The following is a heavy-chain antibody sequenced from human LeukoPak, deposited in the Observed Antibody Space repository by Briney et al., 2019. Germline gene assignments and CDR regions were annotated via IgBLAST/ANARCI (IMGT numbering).Heavy chain of an antibody. J-gene: IGHJ4*02. CDR2: IGPSGGTT. D-gene: IGHD2-15*01. CDR1: GFTFSSYA. V-gene: IGHV3-23*01. CDR3: AIESGGGTRLIDY. Sequence: GGSLRLSCAASGFTFSSYAVNWVRQAPGKGLEWVSVIGPSGGTTYYAGSVKGRVTISRENSKDTLYLQMDSLRVEDTAVYYCAIESGGGTRLIDYWGQGTPVTVSS.